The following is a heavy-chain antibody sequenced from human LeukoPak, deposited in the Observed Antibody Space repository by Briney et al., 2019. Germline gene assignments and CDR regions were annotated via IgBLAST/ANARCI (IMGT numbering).Heavy chain of an antibody. J-gene: IGHJ6*03. D-gene: IGHD3-10*01. CDR3: AREGRITMVRGAYYMDV. V-gene: IGHV4-34*01. CDR1: GGSFSGYY. Sequence: SETLSLTCAVYGGSFSGYYWSWIRQPPGKGLEWIGEINHSGSTNYNPSLKSRVTISVDTSKNQFSLKLSSVTAADTAVYYCAREGRITMVRGAYYMDVWGKGTTVTVSS. CDR2: INHSGST.